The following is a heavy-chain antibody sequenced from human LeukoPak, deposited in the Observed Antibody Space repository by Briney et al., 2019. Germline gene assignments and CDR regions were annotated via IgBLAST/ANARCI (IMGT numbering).Heavy chain of an antibody. V-gene: IGHV1-18*01. J-gene: IGHJ5*02. D-gene: IGHD6-13*01. CDR3: ASRGYSSSFGFDP. Sequence: ASVKVSCKASGYTFTTYAMNWVRQAPGQGLEWMGWISAYNGNTNYAQKLQGRVTMTTDTSTSTAYMELRSLRSDDTAVYYCASRGYSSSFGFDPWGQGTLVTVSS. CDR1: GYTFTTYA. CDR2: ISAYNGNT.